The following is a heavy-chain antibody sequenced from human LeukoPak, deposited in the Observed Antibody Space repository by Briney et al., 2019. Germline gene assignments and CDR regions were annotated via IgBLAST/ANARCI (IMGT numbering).Heavy chain of an antibody. CDR3: ATSLEWPSNYFDP. V-gene: IGHV1-2*02. D-gene: IGHD3-3*01. Sequence: GASVKVSCKASGYIFSGYYMHWLREAPGQGLEWMGWINLNSGATTYARKFQGRVTMTRDTSIRTAYMELSRLTSDGTAVYYCATSLEWPSNYFDPWGQGTLVTVSS. CDR1: GYIFSGYY. J-gene: IGHJ5*02. CDR2: INLNSGAT.